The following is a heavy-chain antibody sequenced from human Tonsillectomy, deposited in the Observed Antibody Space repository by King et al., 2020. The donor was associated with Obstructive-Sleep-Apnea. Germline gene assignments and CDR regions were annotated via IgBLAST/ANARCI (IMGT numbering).Heavy chain of an antibody. CDR1: GFLFSRYS. CDR3: VRDLHWAFDI. V-gene: IGHV3-48*01. Sequence: QLVQSGGGLVQPGGSLRLSCEASGFLFSRYSMNWIRQAPGKGLELVSHIIFDSSEIYYADSVQGRFTISRDNARNSLYLQMNSLRAEDTAVYYCVRDLHWAFDIWGQGTTVTVSS. D-gene: IGHD3-3*02. CDR2: IIFDSSEI. J-gene: IGHJ3*02.